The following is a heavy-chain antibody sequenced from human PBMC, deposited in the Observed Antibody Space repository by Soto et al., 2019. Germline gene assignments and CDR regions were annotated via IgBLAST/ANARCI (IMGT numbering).Heavy chain of an antibody. CDR2: INADNGNT. CDR3: ARGGEDYYFDY. D-gene: IGHD3-16*01. Sequence: ASVTVSCKTSGFTFTTYAIHWVRQAPGQRLEWMGWINADNGNTKYSQNFQGRVTLTRDTSASTAYMDLSSLRSEDTAVYYCARGGEDYYFDYWALGTRVTVSS. CDR1: GFTFTTYA. V-gene: IGHV1-3*01. J-gene: IGHJ4*02.